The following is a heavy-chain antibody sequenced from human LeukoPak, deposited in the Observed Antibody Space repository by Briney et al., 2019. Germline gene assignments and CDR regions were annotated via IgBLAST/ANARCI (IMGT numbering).Heavy chain of an antibody. J-gene: IGHJ6*02. CDR2: ISTSSSSI. D-gene: IGHD3-22*01. V-gene: IGHV3-48*02. CDR1: GFTFSTYA. CDR3: ARGGSGYGDYYYFYGMDV. Sequence: PGGSLRLSCAASGFTFSTYAMNWVRQAPGKGLEWVSYISTSSSSIYYADSVKGRSTISRDNAKNSLYLQMNSLRDEDTAVYYCARGGSGYGDYYYFYGMDVWGQGTTVTVSS.